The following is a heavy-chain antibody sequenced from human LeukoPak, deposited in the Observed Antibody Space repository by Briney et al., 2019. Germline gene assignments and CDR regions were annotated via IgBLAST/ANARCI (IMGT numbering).Heavy chain of an antibody. D-gene: IGHD4-23*01. CDR1: GFTVSINY. Sequence: GGSLRLSCSASGFTVSINYISWVRQAPGKGREWVSVIYSGGSTYYADSVKGRFTISRDNSKNTLYLQMNSLRAEDTAVYYCARGDFDGGNSYYFDYWGQGTLVTVSS. CDR2: IYSGGST. J-gene: IGHJ4*02. CDR3: ARGDFDGGNSYYFDY. V-gene: IGHV3-53*01.